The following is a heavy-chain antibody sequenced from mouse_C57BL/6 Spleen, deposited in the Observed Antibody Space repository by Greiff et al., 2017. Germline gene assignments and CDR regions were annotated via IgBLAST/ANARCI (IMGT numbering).Heavy chain of an antibody. D-gene: IGHD2-4*01. CDR2: ISSGSSTI. V-gene: IGHV5-17*01. CDR1: GFTFSDYG. J-gene: IGHJ4*01. CDR3: ARPYYDYDYYAMDY. Sequence: EVQLVESGGGLVKPGGSLKLSCAASGFTFSDYGMHWVRQAPEKGLEWVAYISSGSSTIYYADTVKGRFTISRDNAKNTLFLQMTSLRSEDTAMYYCARPYYDYDYYAMDYWGQGTSVTVSS.